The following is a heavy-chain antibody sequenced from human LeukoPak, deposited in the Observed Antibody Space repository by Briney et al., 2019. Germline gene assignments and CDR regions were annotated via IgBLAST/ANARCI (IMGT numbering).Heavy chain of an antibody. D-gene: IGHD2-2*01. J-gene: IGHJ4*02. CDR2: ISYDGSNK. V-gene: IGHV3-30*04. Sequence: PGGSLRLSCAASGFIFSNYAIHWVRQAPGKGLEWVAVISYDGSNKYYADSVKGRFTISRDISKNTLYLQMNSLRAEDTAVYYCARGYCSSICCYVDYWGQGTLVTVSS. CDR1: GFIFSNYA. CDR3: ARGYCSSICCYVDY.